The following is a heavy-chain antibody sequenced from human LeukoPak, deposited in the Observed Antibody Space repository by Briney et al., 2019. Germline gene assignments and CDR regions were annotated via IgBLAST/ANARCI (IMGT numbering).Heavy chain of an antibody. D-gene: IGHD3-16*01. CDR3: AKDLGIRSDY. Sequence: GGSLRLSCAASGFTFNSYGMHWVRQAPGKGLEWVSFIRYDGSNKYYADSVKGRFTISRDNSKNTLYLQMNSLRAEDTAVYYCAKDLGIRSDYWGQGTLVTVSS. CDR2: IRYDGSNK. V-gene: IGHV3-30*02. CDR1: GFTFNSYG. J-gene: IGHJ4*02.